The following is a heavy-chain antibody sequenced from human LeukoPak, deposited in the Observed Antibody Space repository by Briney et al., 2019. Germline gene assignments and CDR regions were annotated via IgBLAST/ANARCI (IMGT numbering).Heavy chain of an antibody. CDR2: ISGSGGST. Sequence: GGSLRLSCAASGFTFSSYAMSWVRQAPGKGLGWVSAISGSGGSTYYADSVKGRFTISRDNSKNTLYLQMNSLRAEDTAVYYCAKAHHDYGDLHFDYWGQGTLVTVSS. V-gene: IGHV3-23*01. D-gene: IGHD4-17*01. CDR3: AKAHHDYGDLHFDY. J-gene: IGHJ4*02. CDR1: GFTFSSYA.